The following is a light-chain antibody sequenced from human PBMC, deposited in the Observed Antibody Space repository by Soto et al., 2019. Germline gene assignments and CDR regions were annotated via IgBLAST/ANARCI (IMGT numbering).Light chain of an antibody. V-gene: IGLV1-51*01. CDR3: GTWDTSLSAAV. CDR2: DND. CDR1: NSNIGNRY. Sequence: QSALTQPPSVSAAPGQTVTISCSGSNSNIGNRYVSWYQQLPGTAPKLLIYDNDKRPSGIPGRFSGSKSGTSATLDITGLQTGDEADYYCGTWDTSLSAAVFGGGTQLTVL. J-gene: IGLJ7*01.